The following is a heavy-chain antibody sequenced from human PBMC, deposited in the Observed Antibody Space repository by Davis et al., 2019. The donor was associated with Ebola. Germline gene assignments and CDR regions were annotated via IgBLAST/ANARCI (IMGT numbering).Heavy chain of an antibody. CDR3: VKSIVVVPAAILPIDAFDI. V-gene: IGHV3-64D*08. Sequence: GESLKISCSASGFTFSSYAMHWVRQAPGKGLEYVSAISSNGGSTYYADSVKGRFTISRDNSKNTLYLQMCSLRAEDTAVYYCVKSIVVVPAAILPIDAFDIWGQGTMVTVSS. CDR2: ISSNGGST. J-gene: IGHJ3*02. D-gene: IGHD2-2*01. CDR1: GFTFSSYA.